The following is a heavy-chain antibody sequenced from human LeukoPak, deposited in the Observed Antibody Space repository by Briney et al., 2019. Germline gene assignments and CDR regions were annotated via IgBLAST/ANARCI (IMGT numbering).Heavy chain of an antibody. D-gene: IGHD2-15*01. V-gene: IGHV3-21*01. J-gene: IGHJ4*02. CDR2: ISSSSSYI. Sequence: PGGSLGLSCAASGFTFSSYTMNWVRQAPGKGLEWDSSISSSSSYIYYADSVKGRFTISRDNAKNSLHLQMNSLRAEDTAVYYCASQGGFDDWGQGTLVTVSS. CDR1: GFTFSSYT. CDR3: ASQGGFDD.